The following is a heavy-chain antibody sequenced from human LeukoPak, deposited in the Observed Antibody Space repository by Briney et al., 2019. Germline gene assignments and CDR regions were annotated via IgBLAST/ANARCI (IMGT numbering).Heavy chain of an antibody. V-gene: IGHV4-34*01. J-gene: IGHJ5*02. CDR1: GGSFSGYY. CDR3: ARGTRPHYYDSSGFGWFDP. CDR2: INYSGST. Sequence: PSETLSLTCAVYGGSFSGYYWSWIRQPPGKGLEWIGEINYSGSTNYNPSLKSRVTISVDTSKNQFSLKLSSVTAADTAVYYCARGTRPHYYDSSGFGWFDPWGQGTLVTVSS. D-gene: IGHD3-22*01.